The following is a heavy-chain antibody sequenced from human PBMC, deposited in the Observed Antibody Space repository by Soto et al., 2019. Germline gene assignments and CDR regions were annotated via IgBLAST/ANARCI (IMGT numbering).Heavy chain of an antibody. CDR1: GFDFEDFA. Sequence: PGGSLRLSCAAAGFDFEDFAMHWVRQAPGKGPEWVSLINSDGTDSYYMDSVRGRFTISRDNGKNSLYLQMDRLRPEDTAFYFCAKALYYYDSSPLDHWGQGTLVTVSS. V-gene: IGHV3-43D*04. D-gene: IGHD3-22*01. CDR3: AKALYYYDSSPLDH. J-gene: IGHJ4*02. CDR2: INSDGTDS.